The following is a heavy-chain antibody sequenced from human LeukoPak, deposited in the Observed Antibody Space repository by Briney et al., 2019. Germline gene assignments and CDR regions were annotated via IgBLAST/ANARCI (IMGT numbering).Heavy chain of an antibody. CDR3: ARSTQTANYDYVWGSYPQEDYYYGMDV. D-gene: IGHD3-16*02. V-gene: IGHV3-7*03. CDR1: GFTFSSYW. CDR2: IKQGGSEK. J-gene: IGHJ6*04. Sequence: GGSLRLSCAASGFTFSSYWMSWVRQAPGKGLEWVANIKQGGSEKYYVDSVKGRFTISRDNAKNSLYLQMNSLRAEDTAVYYCARSTQTANYDYVWGSYPQEDYYYGMDVWGKGTTVTVSS.